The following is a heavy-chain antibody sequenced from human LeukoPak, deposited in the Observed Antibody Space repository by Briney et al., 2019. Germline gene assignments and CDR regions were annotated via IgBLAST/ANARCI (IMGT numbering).Heavy chain of an antibody. CDR1: GYTLTELS. CDR2: FDPEDGET. J-gene: IGHJ4*02. Sequence: ASVKVSCKVSGYTLTELSMHWVRQAPGKGLEWMGGFDPEDGETIYAQKFQGRVTMTEDTSTDTAYMELSSLRSEDTAVYYCATELYVSSGYSPPFDYWGQGTLVTVSS. V-gene: IGHV1-24*01. CDR3: ATELYVSSGYSPPFDY. D-gene: IGHD3-22*01.